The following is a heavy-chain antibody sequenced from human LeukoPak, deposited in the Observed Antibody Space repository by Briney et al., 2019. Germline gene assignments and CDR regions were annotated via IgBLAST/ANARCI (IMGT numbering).Heavy chain of an antibody. CDR3: ARDGREHQLLPWNWFDP. D-gene: IGHD2-2*01. CDR1: GYTFTSYG. J-gene: IGHJ5*02. CDR2: ISAYNGNT. V-gene: IGHV1-18*01. Sequence: ASVKVSCKASGYTFTSYGISWVRQAPGQWLEWMGWISAYNGNTNYAQKLQGRVNMTTDTSTSTAYMELRSLRSDDTAVYYCARDGREHQLLPWNWFDPWGQGTLVTVSS.